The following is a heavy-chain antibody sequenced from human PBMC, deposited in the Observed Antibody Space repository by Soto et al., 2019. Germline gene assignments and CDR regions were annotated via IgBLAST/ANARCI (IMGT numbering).Heavy chain of an antibody. Sequence: XETLFLTCSVSGVTVASSHWWSWVRQSPGRGLEWIGNVYHTGDTNFNPSLQSRVTFSVDKSNNQFSLRLTSVTAADTAVYFCAREIVTAGGNNYFDHSGPGTLVTVSS. CDR1: GVTVASSHW. V-gene: IGHV4-4*01. J-gene: IGHJ5*02. CDR2: VYHTGDT. CDR3: AREIVTAGGNNYFDH. D-gene: IGHD2-21*02.